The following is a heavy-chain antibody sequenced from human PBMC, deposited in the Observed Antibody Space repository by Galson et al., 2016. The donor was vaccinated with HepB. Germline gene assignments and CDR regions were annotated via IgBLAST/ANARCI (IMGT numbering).Heavy chain of an antibody. CDR3: ARRYGDYSYG. CDR2: ISTGGGGT. V-gene: IGHV3-23*01. Sequence: SLRLSCAASGFIFTNYAMSWVRQAPGKGLEWVSAISTGGGGTYYADSVKGRFTTSRDNSKNTLYLQMNSLRAEDTAVYYCARRYGDYSYGWGQGTLVTVSS. J-gene: IGHJ1*01. CDR1: GFIFTNYA. D-gene: IGHD4-17*01.